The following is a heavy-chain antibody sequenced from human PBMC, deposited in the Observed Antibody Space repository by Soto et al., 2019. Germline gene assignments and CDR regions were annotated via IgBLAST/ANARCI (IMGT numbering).Heavy chain of an antibody. J-gene: IGHJ4*02. CDR3: ARTYFQWEALHYFDF. D-gene: IGHD1-26*01. CDR1: GGTFSRYG. Sequence: QVQPVQSGAEVKKPGSSGKVSCTASGGTFSRYGFTWVRQAPGQGFQWMGGIIPIFGTTHYEQNFQGRLSITAGESTSTVYMELSSLRSDETAIYFCARTYFQWEALHYFDFWGQGTRVTVSS. V-gene: IGHV1-69*01. CDR2: IIPIFGTT.